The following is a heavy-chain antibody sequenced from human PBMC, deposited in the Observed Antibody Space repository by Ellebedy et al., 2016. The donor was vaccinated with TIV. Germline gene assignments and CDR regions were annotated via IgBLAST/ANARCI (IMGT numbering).Heavy chain of an antibody. CDR3: ATTLDPLLPNFDY. J-gene: IGHJ4*02. V-gene: IGHV1-18*04. CDR1: GYTFTTYG. CDR2: ISANNGNT. Sequence: AASVKISCKTSGYTFTTYGISWVRRAPRQGLEWMGWISANNGNTNYAQKFHGRVTLTTDTSTSTAYMQLRSLRSDDPAVFYCATTLDPLLPNFDYWGQGTLVTVSS. D-gene: IGHD2-21*01.